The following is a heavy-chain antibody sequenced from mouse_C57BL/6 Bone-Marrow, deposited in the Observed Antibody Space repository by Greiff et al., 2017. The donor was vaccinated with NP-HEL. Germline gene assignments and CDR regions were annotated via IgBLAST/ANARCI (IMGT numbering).Heavy chain of an antibody. D-gene: IGHD2-1*01. Sequence: QVQLQQSGPELVKPGASVKISCKASGYTFTDYYINWVKQRPGQGLEWIGWICPGSGNTKYNEKFKGKATLTVDTSSSTAYMQLSSLTSEDAAVYFCARERDYGNFDYWGKGTTLTVSS. CDR3: ARERDYGNFDY. V-gene: IGHV1-84*01. CDR2: ICPGSGNT. CDR1: GYTFTDYY. J-gene: IGHJ2*01.